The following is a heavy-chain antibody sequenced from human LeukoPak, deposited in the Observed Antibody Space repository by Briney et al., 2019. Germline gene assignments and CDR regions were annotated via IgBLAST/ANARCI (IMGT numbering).Heavy chain of an antibody. CDR1: GYTFTSYY. V-gene: IGHV1-46*01. CDR3: ARDGGARRQQLVMGWFDP. J-gene: IGHJ5*02. CDR2: INPSGGST. Sequence: ASVKVSCKASGYTFTSYYMHWVRQAPGQGLEWMGIINPSGGSTSYAQKFQGRVTMTRDTSTSIVYMELSSLRSEDTAVYYCARDGGARRQQLVMGWFDPWGQGTPVTVSS. D-gene: IGHD6-13*01.